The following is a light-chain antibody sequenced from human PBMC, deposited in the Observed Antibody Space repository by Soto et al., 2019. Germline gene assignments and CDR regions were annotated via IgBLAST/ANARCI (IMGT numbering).Light chain of an antibody. V-gene: IGKV1-39*01. J-gene: IGKJ1*01. CDR3: QQTYSAPPT. CDR1: QIISTY. CDR2: AAS. Sequence: DIQLTQSPSSLSASVGDRVTITCRASQIISTYLNWYQQRAGLAPRLLIYAASSLQSGVPPRFSGSGSGPDFTLTISSLQPEDFATYFCQQTYSAPPTFGQGTKVDIK.